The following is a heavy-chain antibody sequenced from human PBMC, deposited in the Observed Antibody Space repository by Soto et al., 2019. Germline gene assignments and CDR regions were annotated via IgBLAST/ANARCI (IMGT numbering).Heavy chain of an antibody. CDR3: ARANSGDDGEFDY. V-gene: IGHV1-2*02. CDR1: GYTFTAYY. D-gene: IGHD5-12*01. J-gene: IGHJ4*02. Sequence: ASVKVSCKTSGYTFTAYYIHWVRQAPGQGLEWMGWINPKSGGTYLAQKYQGRVTVTRDTTVTTVYLELRGLTSDDAAVYFCARANSGDDGEFDYWGQGTLVTVS. CDR2: INPKSGGT.